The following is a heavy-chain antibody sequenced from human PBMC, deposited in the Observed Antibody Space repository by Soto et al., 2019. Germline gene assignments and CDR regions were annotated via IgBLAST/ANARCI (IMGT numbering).Heavy chain of an antibody. J-gene: IGHJ6*02. D-gene: IGHD2-15*01. CDR2: FSPTDSYT. CDR3: ARHPYIGGFDI. Sequence: PGESLKISCKGSGYSFANHWISWVRQMPGKGLEWMGRFSPTDSYTDYNPSFQGHVTISGDKSISTSYVQWSSLKASDTAMYFCARHPYIGGFDIWGQGTTVTVSS. CDR1: GYSFANHW. V-gene: IGHV5-10-1*01.